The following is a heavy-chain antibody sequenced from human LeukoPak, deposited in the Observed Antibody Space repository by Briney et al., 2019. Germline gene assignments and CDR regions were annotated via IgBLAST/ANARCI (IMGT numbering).Heavy chain of an antibody. Sequence: GGSLRLSCAASGFTFSSYAMSWVRQAPGKGLEWVSVMSGSGGSTYYADSVKGRFTISRDNSKNTLYMQLNSLRAEDTAVYYCAKSPGRGFNTGIVGATVMDWYFDLWGRGTLVTVSS. J-gene: IGHJ2*01. D-gene: IGHD1-26*01. CDR1: GFTFSSYA. V-gene: IGHV3-23*01. CDR3: AKSPGRGFNTGIVGATVMDWYFDL. CDR2: MSGSGGST.